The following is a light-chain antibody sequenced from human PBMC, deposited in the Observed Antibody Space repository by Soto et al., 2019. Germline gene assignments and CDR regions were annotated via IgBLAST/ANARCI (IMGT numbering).Light chain of an antibody. V-gene: IGKV1-5*01. CDR3: QQYNSFPWT. CDR2: DAS. J-gene: IGKJ1*01. CDR1: QSVSGW. Sequence: DIEMTQSPSTLSASIGDGVTITCRASQSVSGWVAWYQKTPGKAPKLLISDASKLESGVSSRFRGHVSGTEFTLSISSLQPGDSATYYCQQYNSFPWTFGLGTKVDIK.